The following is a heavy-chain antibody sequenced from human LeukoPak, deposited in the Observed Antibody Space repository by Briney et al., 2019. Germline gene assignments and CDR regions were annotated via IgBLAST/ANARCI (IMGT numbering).Heavy chain of an antibody. Sequence: GGSLRLSCAASGFTFDDYGMSWVRQAPGKGLEWVSGINWNGGSTGYADSVKGRFTISRDNAKNSLYLQVNSLRAEDTALYYCARHGSGSYYYMDVWGKGTTVTVSS. CDR3: ARHGSGSYYYMDV. CDR2: INWNGGST. V-gene: IGHV3-20*04. CDR1: GFTFDDYG. D-gene: IGHD3-10*01. J-gene: IGHJ6*03.